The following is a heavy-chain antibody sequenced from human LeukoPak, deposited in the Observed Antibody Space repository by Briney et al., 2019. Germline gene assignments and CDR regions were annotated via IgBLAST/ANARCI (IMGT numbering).Heavy chain of an antibody. Sequence: PSETLSLTCPVYGGSFSGYYWSWIRQPPGKGLEWIGEINHSGSTNYNPSLKSRVTISVDTSKNQFSLKLSSVTAADTAVYYCASTRIMITFGGVPPLNWGQGTLVTVSS. CDR3: ASTRIMITFGGVPPLN. CDR1: GGSFSGYY. CDR2: INHSGST. D-gene: IGHD3-16*01. J-gene: IGHJ4*02. V-gene: IGHV4-34*01.